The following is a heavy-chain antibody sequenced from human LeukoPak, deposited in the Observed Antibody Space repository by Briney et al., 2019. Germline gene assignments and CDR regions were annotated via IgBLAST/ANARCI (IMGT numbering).Heavy chain of an antibody. Sequence: GGSLCLSCAASGFTFSSYWLSWVRQAPGKGLEWVANIKQDGSEKYYVVSLKGRFTNSRDNAKNPLFLQMNSLRAEDAAVYYCARDRIGYYYDSSGYYDYWGRGTLVTVCS. CDR3: ARDRIGYYYDSSGYYDY. V-gene: IGHV3-7*01. D-gene: IGHD3-22*01. J-gene: IGHJ4*02. CDR2: IKQDGSEK. CDR1: GFTFSSYW.